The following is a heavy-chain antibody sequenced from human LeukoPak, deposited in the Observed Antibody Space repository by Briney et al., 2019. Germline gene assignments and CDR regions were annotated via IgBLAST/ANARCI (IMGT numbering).Heavy chain of an antibody. D-gene: IGHD2-2*01. J-gene: IGHJ6*02. V-gene: IGHV3-21*01. CDR3: ARSPSPQYYYGMDV. Sequence: GGSLRLSCAASGFTFSSYSMNWVRQAPGEGLEWVSSISSSSSYIYYADSVKGRFTISRDNAKNSLYLQMNSLRAEDTAVYYCARSPSPQYYYGMDVWGQGTTVTVSS. CDR2: ISSSSSYI. CDR1: GFTFSSYS.